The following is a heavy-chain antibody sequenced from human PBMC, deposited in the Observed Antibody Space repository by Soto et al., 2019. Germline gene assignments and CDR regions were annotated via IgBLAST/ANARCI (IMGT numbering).Heavy chain of an antibody. CDR2: IIPIFGTA. D-gene: IGHD6-19*01. CDR1: GGTFSSYA. V-gene: IGHV1-69*13. Sequence: ASVKVSCKASGGTFSSYAISWVRQAPGQGLEWMGGIIPIFGTANYAQKFQGRVTITADESTSTAYMELSSLRSEDTAVYYCAGIAVAGSLWLRPAQYYFDYWGQGTLVTVSS. J-gene: IGHJ4*02. CDR3: AGIAVAGSLWLRPAQYYFDY.